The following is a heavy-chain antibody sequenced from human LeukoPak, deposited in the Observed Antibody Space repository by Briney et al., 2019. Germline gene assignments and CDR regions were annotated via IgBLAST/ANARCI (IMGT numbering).Heavy chain of an antibody. D-gene: IGHD2-15*01. CDR1: GFTFSSYA. CDR3: AKDVRYCSGGSCY. CDR2: ISGSGGST. Sequence: GGSLRLSGAASGFTFSSYAMSWVRQAPGKGLEWVSAISGSGGSTYYADSVKGRFTISRDNSKNTLYLQMNSLRAEDTAVYYCAKDVRYCSGGSCYWGQGTLVTVSS. V-gene: IGHV3-23*01. J-gene: IGHJ4*02.